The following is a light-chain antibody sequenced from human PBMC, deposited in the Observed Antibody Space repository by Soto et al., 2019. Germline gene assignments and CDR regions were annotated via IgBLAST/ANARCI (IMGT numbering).Light chain of an antibody. V-gene: IGLV2-14*01. J-gene: IGLJ3*02. CDR2: EVN. Sequence: QSALTQPASVSGSPGQSITISCTGTSSDVGRYNYVSWYQQHPGKAPKVMIYEVNNRPSGVSNRFSGSKSGNTASLTISGLKAEDEANYYCSSYTTISTRVFGGGTQLTVL. CDR1: SSDVGRYNY. CDR3: SSYTTISTRV.